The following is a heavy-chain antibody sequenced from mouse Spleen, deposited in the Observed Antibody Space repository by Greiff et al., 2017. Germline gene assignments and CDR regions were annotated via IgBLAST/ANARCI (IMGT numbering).Heavy chain of an antibody. CDR1: GYTFTDYN. CDR3: ASFVWFAY. V-gene: IGHV1-18*01. Sequence: EVQLQQSGPELVKPGASVKIPCKASGYTFTDYNMDWVKQSHGKSLEWIGDINPNNGGTIYNQKFKGKATLTVDKSSSTAYMELRSLTSEDTAVYYCASFVWFAYWGQGTLVTVSA. J-gene: IGHJ3*01. CDR2: INPNNGGT.